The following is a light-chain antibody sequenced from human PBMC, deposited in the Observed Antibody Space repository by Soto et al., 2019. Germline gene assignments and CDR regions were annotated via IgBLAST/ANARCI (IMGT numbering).Light chain of an antibody. V-gene: IGKV1-39*01. Sequence: DIQMTQSPSSLSASVGDRVTITCRASQSVSSYLNWYQQKVGKAPNLLIFAASSLQSGVPSRFSGSGSGTDFTLTISSLRPEDFATYYCQQSYTTPHTFGQGTKVDIK. CDR1: QSVSSY. J-gene: IGKJ2*01. CDR2: AAS. CDR3: QQSYTTPHT.